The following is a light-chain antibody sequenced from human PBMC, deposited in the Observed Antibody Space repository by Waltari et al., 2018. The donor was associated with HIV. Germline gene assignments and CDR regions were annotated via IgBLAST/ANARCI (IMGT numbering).Light chain of an antibody. CDR1: SSNIGSNT. V-gene: IGLV1-44*01. CDR2: SNN. Sequence: QSVLTQPPSASGPPGQRVTISCSGSSSNIGSNTVNLYQQLPGTAPKLLLYSNNHRPSGVPDRFSGSKSGTSASLAISGLQSEDEADYYCAAWDGSLNGRVFGGGTKLTVL. J-gene: IGLJ3*02. CDR3: AAWDGSLNGRV.